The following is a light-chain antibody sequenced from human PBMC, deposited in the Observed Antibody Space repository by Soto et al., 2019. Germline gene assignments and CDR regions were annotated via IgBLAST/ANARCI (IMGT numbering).Light chain of an antibody. J-gene: IGKJ5*01. CDR2: GAS. CDR3: QQRNSWPPTFT. CDR1: QSVSSN. Sequence: EIVLTQSPGTLSLSPGERATLSCMASQSVSSNLAWYQQKPGQAPRLLTYGASTRATGIPARFSGSGSGTDFTLTISSLEPEDFAVYYCQQRNSWPPTFTFGQGTRLEIK. V-gene: IGKV3-11*01.